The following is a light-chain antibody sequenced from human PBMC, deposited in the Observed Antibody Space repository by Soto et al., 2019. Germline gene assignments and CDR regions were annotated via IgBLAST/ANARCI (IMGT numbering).Light chain of an antibody. CDR1: SSNIGAGYD. V-gene: IGLV1-40*01. Sequence: QSVLTQPPSVSAAPGQRVTISCTGSSSNIGAGYDVHWYQQLPGTAPKLLIYGNSNRPSGVPDRFSGSKSGTSASLAITGLQAEDGADSYCQSYDSSLGGSGSVVFGGGTKLTVL. J-gene: IGLJ2*01. CDR3: QSYDSSLGGSGSVV. CDR2: GNS.